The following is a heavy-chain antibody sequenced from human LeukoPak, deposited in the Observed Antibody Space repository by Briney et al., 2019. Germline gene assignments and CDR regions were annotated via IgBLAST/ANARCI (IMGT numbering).Heavy chain of an antibody. V-gene: IGHV4-39*01. J-gene: IGHJ4*02. CDR3: ARQTRIRGGSCFDY. CDR1: GGPISSSSYY. D-gene: IGHD2-15*01. Sequence: SETLSLTCTVSGGPISSSSYYWGWIRQPPGKGLEWIGSIYYSGSTYYNPSLKSRVTISVDTSKNQFSLKLSSVTAADTAVYYCARQTRIRGGSCFDYWGQGTLVTVSS. CDR2: IYYSGST.